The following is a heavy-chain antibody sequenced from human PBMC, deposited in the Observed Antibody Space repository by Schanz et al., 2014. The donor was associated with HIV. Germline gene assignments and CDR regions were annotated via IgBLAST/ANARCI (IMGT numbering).Heavy chain of an antibody. CDR1: GFSFSDFA. CDR2: TSSDGSGK. V-gene: IGHV3-30*03. CDR3: RGYRFYYGVDF. D-gene: IGHD5-18*01. J-gene: IGHJ6*02. Sequence: VQLLESGGGLVQPGGSLRLSCAASGFSFSDFALHWVRQAPGRGLEWLAVTSSDGSGKFYGDSVKGRFTISRDNSKSILYLQMSSLNIEDTAVYYCRGYRFYYGVDFWGQGTTVTVS.